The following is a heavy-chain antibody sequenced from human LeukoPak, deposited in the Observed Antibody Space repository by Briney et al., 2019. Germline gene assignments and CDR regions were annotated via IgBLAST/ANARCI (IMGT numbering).Heavy chain of an antibody. CDR2: IYTSGTT. CDR3: ARAPTGTGGWNWFDP. V-gene: IGHV4-4*07. J-gene: IGHJ5*02. CDR1: GGAISSYY. D-gene: IGHD1-1*01. Sequence: PSETLSLTCTVSGGAISSYYWSWIRQPAGKGLELIGRIYTSGTTNYNPSLKSRVTMSVDTSKNQFPLKLSSVTAADTAVYYCARAPTGTGGWNWFDPWGQGTLVTVSS.